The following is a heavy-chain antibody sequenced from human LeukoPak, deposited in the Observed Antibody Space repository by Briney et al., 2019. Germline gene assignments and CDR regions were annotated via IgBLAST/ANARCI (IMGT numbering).Heavy chain of an antibody. CDR3: AKDLLQGPVVTAMDY. D-gene: IGHD2-21*02. CDR2: ISGSGGST. CDR1: GFTFSSYA. Sequence: GGSLRLSRATSGFTFSSYAMSWVRQAPGKGLEWVSAISGSGGSTYYADSVKGRFTISRDNSKNTLYLQMNSLRAEDTAVYYCAKDLLQGPVVTAMDYWGQGTLVTVSS. V-gene: IGHV3-23*01. J-gene: IGHJ4*02.